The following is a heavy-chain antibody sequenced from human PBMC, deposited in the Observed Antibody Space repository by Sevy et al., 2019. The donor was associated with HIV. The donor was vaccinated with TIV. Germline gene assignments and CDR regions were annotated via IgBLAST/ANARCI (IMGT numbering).Heavy chain of an antibody. CDR1: GFTVSSNY. Sequence: GGYLRLSCAASGFTVSSNYMSWVRQAPGKGLEWVSVIYSGGSTYYADSVKGRFTISRDNSKNTLYLQMNSLRAEDTAVYYCARTVPAAIRGVYYYYGMDVWGQGTTVTVSS. CDR2: IYSGGST. CDR3: ARTVPAAIRGVYYYYGMDV. V-gene: IGHV3-53*01. D-gene: IGHD2-2*02. J-gene: IGHJ6*02.